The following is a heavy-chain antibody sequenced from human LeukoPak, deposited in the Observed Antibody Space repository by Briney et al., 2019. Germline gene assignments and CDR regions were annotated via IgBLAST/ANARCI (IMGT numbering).Heavy chain of an antibody. Sequence: PSETLSLTCAVYGGSFSGYYWSWIRQPPGKGLEWIGEINHSGSTNYNPSLKSRVTISVDTSKNQFSLKLSSVTAADTAVYYCARKGLYYDFWSGYSTNWFDPWGQGTLVTVSS. CDR2: INHSGST. V-gene: IGHV4-34*01. D-gene: IGHD3-3*01. CDR1: GGSFSGYY. J-gene: IGHJ5*02. CDR3: ARKGLYYDFWSGYSTNWFDP.